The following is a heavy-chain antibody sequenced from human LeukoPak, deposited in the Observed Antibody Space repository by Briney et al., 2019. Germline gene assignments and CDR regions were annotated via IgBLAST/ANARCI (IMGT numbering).Heavy chain of an antibody. J-gene: IGHJ5*02. D-gene: IGHD3-16*01. CDR3: AKDRRLRLGEFLGRKETNWFDP. CDR2: ISGGST. V-gene: IGHV3-38-3*01. Sequence: GGSLRLSCAASGFTVSSNEMTWVRQAPGKGLEWVSSISGGSTYYADSRKGRFTISRDNSKNTLHLQMNSLRAEDTAVYYCAKDRRLRLGEFLGRKETNWFDPWGQGTLVTVSS. CDR1: GFTVSSNE.